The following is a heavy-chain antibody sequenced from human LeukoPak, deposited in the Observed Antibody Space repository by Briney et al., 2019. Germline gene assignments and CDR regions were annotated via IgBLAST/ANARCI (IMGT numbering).Heavy chain of an antibody. CDR3: ARGEVAGTWFDP. J-gene: IGHJ5*02. CDR1: GFTFSNYW. Sequence: PGGSVRLSCAASGFTFSNYWMHWVRQAPGKGLEWVSRINSDGSSTNYADSVKGRFTSSRDNAKNTQYLQMNRLRAEDTAVYYCARGEVAGTWFDPWGQGTLVTVSS. V-gene: IGHV3-74*01. D-gene: IGHD6-19*01. CDR2: INSDGSST.